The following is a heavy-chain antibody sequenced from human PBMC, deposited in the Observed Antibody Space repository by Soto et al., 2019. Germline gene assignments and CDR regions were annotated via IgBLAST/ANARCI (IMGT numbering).Heavy chain of an antibody. CDR2: INHSGST. CDR3: AIWFDISRDFDY. D-gene: IGHD3-9*01. Sequence: PSETLSLTCAVYGGSFSGYYWSWIRQPPGKGLEWIGEINHSGSTNYNPSLKSRVTISVDTSKNRFSLKLSSVTAADTAVYYCAIWFDISRDFDYWGQGTLVTVSS. V-gene: IGHV4-34*01. CDR1: GGSFSGYY. J-gene: IGHJ4*02.